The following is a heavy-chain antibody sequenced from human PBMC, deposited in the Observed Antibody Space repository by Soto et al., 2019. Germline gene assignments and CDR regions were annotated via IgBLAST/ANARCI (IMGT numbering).Heavy chain of an antibody. Sequence: QVQLVQSGAEVKKPGSSVKVSCKASGDTFSSYSINWVRQAPGQGLEWMGRIIPTHGIANDAQRFQGRVTITAEKSTSTVYMELSRLTSEDTAMYYCAKGYCSSSPCYGYYGLDVWGQGTTVTVSS. CDR2: IIPTHGIA. CDR3: AKGYCSSSPCYGYYGLDV. V-gene: IGHV1-69*02. D-gene: IGHD2-2*01. CDR1: GDTFSSYS. J-gene: IGHJ6*02.